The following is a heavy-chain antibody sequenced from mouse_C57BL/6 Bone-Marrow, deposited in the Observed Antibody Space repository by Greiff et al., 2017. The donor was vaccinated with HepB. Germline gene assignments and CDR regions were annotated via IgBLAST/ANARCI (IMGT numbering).Heavy chain of an antibody. Sequence: VQLQQPGAELVMPGASVKLSCKASGYTFTSYWMHWVKQRPGQGLEWIGEIDPSDSYTNYNQKFKGKSTLTVDKSSSTAYMQLSSLTSEDSAVYYCAREDLTRDYWGQGTTLTVSS. CDR2: IDPSDSYT. CDR1: GYTFTSYW. J-gene: IGHJ2*01. V-gene: IGHV1-69*01. CDR3: AREDLTRDY.